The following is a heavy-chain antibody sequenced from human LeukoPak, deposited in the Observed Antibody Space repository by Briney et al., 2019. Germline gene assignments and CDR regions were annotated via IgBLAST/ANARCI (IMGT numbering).Heavy chain of an antibody. J-gene: IGHJ4*02. CDR1: GYTFTGYY. CDR3: ARDGGLGGFCSGGSSSDY. CDR2: INPNSGGT. D-gene: IGHD2-15*01. Sequence: ASVKVSCKASGYTFTGYYMHWVRQAPGQGLEWMGWINPNSGGTNYAQKFQGRVTMTRDTSISTAYMELSRLRSDDTAVYYCARDGGLGGFCSGGSSSDYWARGPLFTVSS. V-gene: IGHV1-2*02.